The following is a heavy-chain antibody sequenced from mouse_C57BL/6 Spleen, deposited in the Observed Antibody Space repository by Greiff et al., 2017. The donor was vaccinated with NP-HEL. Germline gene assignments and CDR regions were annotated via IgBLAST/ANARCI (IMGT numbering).Heavy chain of an antibody. J-gene: IGHJ3*01. V-gene: IGHV1-18*01. CDR2: INPNNGGT. D-gene: IGHD2-4*01. Sequence: EVQLQQSGPELVKPGASVKIPCKASGYTFTDYNMDWVKQSHGKSLEWIGDINPNNGGTNYNQKFKGKATLTVDKSSSTAYMELRSLTSEDTAVYYCARRDYDYDGFAYWGQGTLVTVSA. CDR1: GYTFTDYN. CDR3: ARRDYDYDGFAY.